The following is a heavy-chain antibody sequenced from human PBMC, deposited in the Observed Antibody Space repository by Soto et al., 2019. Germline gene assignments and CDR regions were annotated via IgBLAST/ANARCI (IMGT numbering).Heavy chain of an antibody. D-gene: IGHD5-12*01. Sequence: ASVKVSCKASGYTFTSYGISWVRQAPGQGLEGMGWIRAYNGNTNYEQKLQGRVTMTTDTSTSTAYMELRSLRSDDTAVYYCARERARWLQFLGRGMDVWGQGTTVTASS. J-gene: IGHJ6*02. V-gene: IGHV1-18*01. CDR1: GYTFTSYG. CDR3: ARERARWLQFLGRGMDV. CDR2: IRAYNGNT.